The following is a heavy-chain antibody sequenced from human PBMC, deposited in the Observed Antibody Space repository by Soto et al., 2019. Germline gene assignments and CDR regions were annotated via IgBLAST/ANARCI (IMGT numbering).Heavy chain of an antibody. CDR1: GGSISSYY. J-gene: IGHJ6*03. CDR3: ARHISAGCSSTSCHQPSIYYYYYYMDV. D-gene: IGHD2-2*01. V-gene: IGHV4-59*08. CDR2: IYYSGST. Sequence: SETLSLTCTVSGGSISSYYWSWIRQPPGKGLEWIGYIYYSGSTNYNPSLKSRVTISVGTSKNQFSLKLSSVTAADTAVYYCARHISAGCSSTSCHQPSIYYYYYYMDVWGKGTTVTVSS.